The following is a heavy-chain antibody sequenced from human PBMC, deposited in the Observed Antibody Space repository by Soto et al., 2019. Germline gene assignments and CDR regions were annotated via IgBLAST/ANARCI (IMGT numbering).Heavy chain of an antibody. CDR3: ARHPPYGPLDY. CDR1: GDSGGFISSSSYH. D-gene: IGHD4-17*01. V-gene: IGHV4-39*01. Sequence: QLQLQESGPGLVKPSETLSLTCTVSGDSGGFISSSSYHWGWIRQPPGKGLEWIGNIYYSGSTYPNPSRKSRVTTSADTSKPQCPRILPSVTAADTAVSSGARHPPYGPLDYWGQGTLVTVSS. J-gene: IGHJ4*02. CDR2: IYYSGST.